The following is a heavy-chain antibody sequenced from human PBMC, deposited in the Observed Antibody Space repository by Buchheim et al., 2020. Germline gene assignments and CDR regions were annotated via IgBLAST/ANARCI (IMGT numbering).Heavy chain of an antibody. V-gene: IGHV3-48*01. J-gene: IGHJ2*01. CDR1: GFTFSSYS. CDR3: ASPIWGWYFDL. Sequence: EVQLVESGGGLVQPGGSLRLSCAASGFTFSSYSMNWVRQAPGKGLEWVSYISSSSSTIYYADSVKGRFTISRDNAKNSLYLQMNSLRAEDTSVYYCASPIWGWYFDLWGRGTL. D-gene: IGHD3-9*01. CDR2: ISSSSSTI.